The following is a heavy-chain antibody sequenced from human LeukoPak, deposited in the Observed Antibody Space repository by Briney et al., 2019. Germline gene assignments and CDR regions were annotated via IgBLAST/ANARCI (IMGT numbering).Heavy chain of an antibody. CDR2: MNPNSGNT. Sequence: EASVKVPRKASGYTFTSYDINWVRQATGQGLEWMGWMNPNSGNTGYAQKFQGRVTMTRNTSISTAYMELSSLRSEDTAVYYCARANYYYHYMDVWGKGTTVTVSS. CDR3: ARANYYYHYMDV. CDR1: GYTFTSYD. J-gene: IGHJ6*03. V-gene: IGHV1-8*01.